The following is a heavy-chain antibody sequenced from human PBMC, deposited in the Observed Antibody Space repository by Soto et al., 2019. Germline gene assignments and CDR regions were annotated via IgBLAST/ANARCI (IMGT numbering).Heavy chain of an antibody. V-gene: IGHV1-18*01. Sequence: ASVKVSCKASGYTFTNYGICWVRQATGQGLEWMGWISAYNGNTNYAQKLQGRVTMTTDTSTSTAYMELRSLRSDDTAVYYCARDGLEYCSGGSCYSGWFDPWGQGTLVTVS. CDR1: GYTFTNYG. D-gene: IGHD2-15*01. CDR2: ISAYNGNT. J-gene: IGHJ5*02. CDR3: ARDGLEYCSGGSCYSGWFDP.